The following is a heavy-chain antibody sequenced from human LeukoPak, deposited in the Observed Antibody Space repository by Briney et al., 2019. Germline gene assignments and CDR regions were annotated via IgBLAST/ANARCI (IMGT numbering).Heavy chain of an antibody. J-gene: IGHJ1*01. D-gene: IGHD3-22*01. CDR1: GFTFSSYA. CDR2: ISSSGVST. CDR3: AKLGSSGYFQH. V-gene: IGHV3-23*01. Sequence: GGSLRLSCAASGFTFSSYAMSWVRQALGKGLEWVSSISSSGVSTNYADSVKGRFTISRDNSKNTLYLQVNSLRAEDMAVYYCAKLGSSGYFQHWGQGTLVTVSS.